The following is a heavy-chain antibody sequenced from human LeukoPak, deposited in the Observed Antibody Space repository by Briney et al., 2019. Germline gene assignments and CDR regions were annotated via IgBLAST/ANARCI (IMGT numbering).Heavy chain of an antibody. CDR1: GFTFKNAW. Sequence: PGGSLRLSCGASGFTFKNAWMNWVRQAPGKGLEWVGRIKDKEDGETRDYAASVQGRFIISRDDSKNTVYLQMNRLRIEDTGIYYCSTDGDRYIEFGHWGQGILVSVSA. J-gene: IGHJ4*02. D-gene: IGHD5-24*01. CDR2: IKDKEDGETR. CDR3: STDGDRYIEFGH. V-gene: IGHV3-15*01.